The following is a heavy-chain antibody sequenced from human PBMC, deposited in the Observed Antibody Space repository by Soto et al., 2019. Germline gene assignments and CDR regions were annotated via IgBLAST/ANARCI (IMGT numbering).Heavy chain of an antibody. V-gene: IGHV4-59*01. J-gene: IGHJ6*02. CDR1: GGSISSYY. D-gene: IGHD3-9*01. CDR2: IYYSGST. Sequence: PSETLSLTCTVSGGSISSYYWSWIRQPPGKGLEWIGYIYYSGSTNYNPSLKSRVTISVDTSKNQFSLKLSSVTAADTAVYYCARVKYYDILTGYYYYGMDVWGQGTTVTVSS. CDR3: ARVKYYDILTGYYYYGMDV.